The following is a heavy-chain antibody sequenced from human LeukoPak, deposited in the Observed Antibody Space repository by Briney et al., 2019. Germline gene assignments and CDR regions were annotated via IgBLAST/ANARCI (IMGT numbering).Heavy chain of an antibody. CDR2: ISGSGGST. Sequence: GGSLRLSCAASGFTFSSYAMSWVRQAPGKGLGWVSAISGSGGSTYYADSVKGRFTISRDNSKNTLYLQMNSLRAEDTAVYYCAKAFWSAGSYYFDYWGQGTLVTVSS. CDR3: AKAFWSAGSYYFDY. D-gene: IGHD1-26*01. CDR1: GFTFSSYA. J-gene: IGHJ4*02. V-gene: IGHV3-23*01.